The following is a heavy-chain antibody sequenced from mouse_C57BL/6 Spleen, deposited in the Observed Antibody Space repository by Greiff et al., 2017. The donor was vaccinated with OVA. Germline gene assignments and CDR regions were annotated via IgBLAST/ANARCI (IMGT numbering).Heavy chain of an antibody. CDR1: GYTFTDYN. CDR2: INPNNGGT. CDR3: ARMRGAAWFAY. J-gene: IGHJ3*01. Sequence: SGPELVKPGASVKMSCKASGYTFTDYNMHWVQQSHGKSLEWIGYINPNNGGTSYNQKFKGKATLTVNTSSSTAYMELRSLTSEDSTVYYCARMRGAAWFAYWGQGTLVTVSA. V-gene: IGHV1-22*01.